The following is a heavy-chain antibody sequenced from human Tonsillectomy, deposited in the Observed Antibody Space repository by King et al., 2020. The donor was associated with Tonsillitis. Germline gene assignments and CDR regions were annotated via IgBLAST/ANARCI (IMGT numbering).Heavy chain of an antibody. CDR2: IRSKANSYAT. CDR1: GFTLSGSA. D-gene: IGHD4-17*01. Sequence: VQLVESGGGLVQPGGSLKLSCAASGFTLSGSAMHWVRQASGKGLEWVGRIRSKANSYATAYAASVKGRFTISRDDSKNTAYLQMNSLKTEDTAVYYCTRVTDGDLYYWGQGTLVTVSS. V-gene: IGHV3-73*01. J-gene: IGHJ4*02. CDR3: TRVTDGDLYY.